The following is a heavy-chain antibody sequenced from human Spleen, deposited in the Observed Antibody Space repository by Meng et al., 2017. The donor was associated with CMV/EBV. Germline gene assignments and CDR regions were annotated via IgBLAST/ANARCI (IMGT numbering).Heavy chain of an antibody. D-gene: IGHD6-13*01. V-gene: IGHV3-30*02. J-gene: IGHJ6*02. CDR3: AKDGGYYYYYGMDV. CDR1: GFTFSPYG. CDR2: KRYDGSNK. Sequence: GESLKISCAASGFTFSPYGMHWVRQAPGKGLEWVTFKRYDGSNKYYSDSVKGRFTISRDNSKNTLYLQMNSLRAEDTAVYYCAKDGGYYYYYGMDVWGQGTTVTVSS.